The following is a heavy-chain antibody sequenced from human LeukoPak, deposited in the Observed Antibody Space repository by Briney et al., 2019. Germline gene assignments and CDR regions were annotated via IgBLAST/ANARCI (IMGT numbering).Heavy chain of an antibody. J-gene: IGHJ4*02. V-gene: IGHV4-59*01. CDR2: VYHTGST. CDR1: GGSISTYY. Sequence: SETLSLTCSVSGGSISTYYWSWIRQPPGKGLEWIGYVYHTGSTNYNPSLKSRVTMSVDTSKNQFSLRLSSVTAADTAVYYCARDRDGYDYLDFWGQGTLVTVFS. D-gene: IGHD5-12*01. CDR3: ARDRDGYDYLDF.